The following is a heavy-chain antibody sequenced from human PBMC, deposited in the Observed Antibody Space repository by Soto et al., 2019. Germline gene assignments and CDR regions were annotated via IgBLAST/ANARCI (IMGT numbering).Heavy chain of an antibody. J-gene: IGHJ4*02. CDR3: ARAALLYCSSTRCYAPIDY. CDR1: GFTFSSYG. D-gene: IGHD2-2*01. Sequence: GGSLRLSCAASGFTFSSYGMHWVRQAPGKGLEWVAVIWYDGSNKYYADSVKGRFTIARDNSKNTLYLQMNSLRAEDTAVYYCARAALLYCSSTRCYAPIDYSGQRSLVTVSS. V-gene: IGHV3-33*01. CDR2: IWYDGSNK.